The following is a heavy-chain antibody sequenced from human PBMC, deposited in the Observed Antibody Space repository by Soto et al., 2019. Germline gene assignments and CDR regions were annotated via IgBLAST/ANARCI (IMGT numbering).Heavy chain of an antibody. CDR3: AKDQGLRYFDWLSHDAFDI. CDR2: ISYDGSNK. J-gene: IGHJ3*02. Sequence: PGGSLILSCAASGLTFSGYGMHWVRQAPGKGLEWVAVISYDGSNKYYADSVKGRFTISRDNSKNTLYLQMNSLRAEDTAVYYCAKDQGLRYFDWLSHDAFDIWGQGTMVTVSS. V-gene: IGHV3-30*18. CDR1: GLTFSGYG. D-gene: IGHD3-9*01.